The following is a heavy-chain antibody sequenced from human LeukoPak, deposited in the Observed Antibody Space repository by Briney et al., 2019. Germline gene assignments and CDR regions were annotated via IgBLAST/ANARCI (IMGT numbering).Heavy chain of an antibody. CDR3: ARYCSGAGCYTRPLDY. CDR1: GSTFSTYR. CDR2: ISSSSSAT. J-gene: IGHJ4*02. D-gene: IGHD2-2*02. V-gene: IGHV3-48*01. Sequence: QCGGSLTLSCAASGSTFSTYRMNWVREAPGKGLEGVSYISSSSSATYYADSVNGRFTISRDNAKNSQYLQMNSLRAEDTAVYYCARYCSGAGCYTRPLDYWGQGTLVTVSS.